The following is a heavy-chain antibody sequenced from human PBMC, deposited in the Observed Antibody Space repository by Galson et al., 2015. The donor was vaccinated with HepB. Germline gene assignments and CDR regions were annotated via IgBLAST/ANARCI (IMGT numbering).Heavy chain of an antibody. CDR3: AKHGSSKDY. J-gene: IGHJ4*02. D-gene: IGHD6-6*01. CDR2: ISYDGSNK. Sequence: SLRLSCAASGFTFSSYGMHWVRQAPGKGLEWVAVISYDGSNKYYADSVKGRFTISRDNSKNTLYLQMNSLRAEDTAVYYCAKHGSSKDYWGQGTLVTVSS. CDR1: GFTFSSYG. V-gene: IGHV3-30*18.